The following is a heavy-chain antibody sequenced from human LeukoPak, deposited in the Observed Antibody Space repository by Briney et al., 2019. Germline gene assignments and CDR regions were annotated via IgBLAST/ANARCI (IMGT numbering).Heavy chain of an antibody. CDR2: ISPSSGGT. J-gene: IGHJ4*02. D-gene: IGHD6-19*01. CDR1: GYTFTGYY. CDR3: ARDDIAVAGDLNY. V-gene: IGHV1-2*02. Sequence: ASVKVSCKASGYTFTGYYIHWVRQAPGQGPEWMGWISPSSGGTHYAQKFQDRVTLTRDTSITTAYMDLSRLRSDDTAIYYCARDDIAVAGDLNYWGQGTLVTVSS.